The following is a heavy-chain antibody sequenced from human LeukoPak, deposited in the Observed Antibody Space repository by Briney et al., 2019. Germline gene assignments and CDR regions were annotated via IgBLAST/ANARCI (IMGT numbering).Heavy chain of an antibody. J-gene: IGHJ6*03. D-gene: IGHD2-2*01. CDR2: IIPIFGTA. Sequence: SVKVSCKTSGCTFSSYAISWVRQAPGQGLEWMGGIIPIFGTANYAQKFQGRVTITADESTSTAYMELSSLRSEDTAVYYCARPYCSSTSCYGAGDYYYYYMDVWGKGTTVTVSS. CDR1: GCTFSSYA. CDR3: ARPYCSSTSCYGAGDYYYYYMDV. V-gene: IGHV1-69*13.